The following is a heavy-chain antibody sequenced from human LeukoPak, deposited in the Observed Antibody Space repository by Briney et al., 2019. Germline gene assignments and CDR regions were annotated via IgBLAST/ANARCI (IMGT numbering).Heavy chain of an antibody. CDR3: ARQKWEQQGRDYYFNGLDV. CDR2: IYLYGTT. V-gene: IGHV4-4*02. Sequence: SETLSLTCSVSIGSISSSKWWSWVRQSPVKGLEWIGEIYLYGTTNYNPSFTSRVTMPVDRSRNQFSLKLTSVTAADTAVYYCARQKWEQQGRDYYFNGLDVWGPGTTVIVSS. CDR1: IGSISSSKW. D-gene: IGHD1/OR15-1a*01. J-gene: IGHJ6*02.